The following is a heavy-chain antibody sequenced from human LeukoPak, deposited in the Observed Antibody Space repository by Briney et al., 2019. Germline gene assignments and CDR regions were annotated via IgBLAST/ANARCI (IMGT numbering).Heavy chain of an antibody. D-gene: IGHD2-15*01. CDR2: IDSDGGEE. CDR3: ATAGIVPDAGAEFLQH. Sequence: ASAMKICWLSGDTITTLYMHWGRHSPGKRLVWMGGIDSDGGEEIYANRFQDRVTITADTVTDTAHMELSSLTSKHTAVYYCATAGIVPDAGAEFLQHWGQGTLVTVSS. CDR1: GDTITTLY. V-gene: IGHV1-24*01. J-gene: IGHJ1*01.